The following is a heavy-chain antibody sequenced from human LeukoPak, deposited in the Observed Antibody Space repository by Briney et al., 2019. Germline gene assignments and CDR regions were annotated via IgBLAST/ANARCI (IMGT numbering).Heavy chain of an antibody. D-gene: IGHD4-17*01. CDR3: AGTTVTTYFTDY. V-gene: IGHV4-34*01. Sequence: PSETLSLTCAVYGGSFSGYYWSWIRQPPGKGLEWIGEINHSGSTNYNPSLKSRVTISVDTSKNQFSLKLSSVTAADTAVYYCAGTTVTTYFTDYWGQGTLVTVSS. CDR2: INHSGST. J-gene: IGHJ4*02. CDR1: GGSFSGYY.